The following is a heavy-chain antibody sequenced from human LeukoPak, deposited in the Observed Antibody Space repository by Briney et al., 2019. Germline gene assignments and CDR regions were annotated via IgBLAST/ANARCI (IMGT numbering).Heavy chain of an antibody. Sequence: GGSLRLSCKASGFSFSRYAMHWVRQAPGKGLEYVSVISNNGGSTYYANSVKGRFTISRDNSKNTLYLQMGSLRAEDMAVYYCARGYDSSGYYYVDYWGQGTLVTVSS. CDR3: ARGYDSSGYYYVDY. D-gene: IGHD3-22*01. J-gene: IGHJ4*02. CDR2: ISNNGGST. CDR1: GFSFSRYA. V-gene: IGHV3-64*01.